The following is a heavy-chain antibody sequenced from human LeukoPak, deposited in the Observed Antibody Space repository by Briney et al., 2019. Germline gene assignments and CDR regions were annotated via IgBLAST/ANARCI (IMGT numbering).Heavy chain of an antibody. D-gene: IGHD3-9*01. V-gene: IGHV1-2*02. CDR1: GYTFTGHY. Sequence: GASVKVSCKASGYTFTGHYLHWVRQAPGQGLEWMGWIYGHDGGTNFAQTFQDRVTMTRDTSITTAYMELTSLTPDDTAVYYCVRDFDWGPDYWGQGTLVTVSS. J-gene: IGHJ4*02. CDR3: VRDFDWGPDY. CDR2: IYGHDGGT.